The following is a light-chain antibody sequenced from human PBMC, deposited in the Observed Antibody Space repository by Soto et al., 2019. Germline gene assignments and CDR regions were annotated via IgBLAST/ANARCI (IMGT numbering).Light chain of an antibody. J-gene: IGKJ1*01. CDR1: QTVGVR. Sequence: EIVLTQSPATLSSSPGERATLSCRASQTVGVRLAWYQHKPGQAPRLIIYEASNRAAGIPARFSGSGSGTDFTLTITSLEPEDFDFYYCHQRQRWHRTFGQGTKADIQ. CDR3: HQRQRWHRT. V-gene: IGKV3D-11*02. CDR2: EAS.